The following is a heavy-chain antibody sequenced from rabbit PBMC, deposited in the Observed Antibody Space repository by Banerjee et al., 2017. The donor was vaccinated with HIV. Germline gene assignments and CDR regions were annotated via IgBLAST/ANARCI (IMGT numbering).Heavy chain of an antibody. J-gene: IGHJ4*01. CDR2: VYAGSSGST. CDR1: GFDFSSYYM. V-gene: IGHV1S45*01. Sequence: QEQLKESGGGLVQPGGSLKLSCKASGFDFSSYYMSWVRQAPGKGLEWIGCVYAGSSGSTAYASWVNGRFTISKTSSTTVTLQMTSLTAADTATYFCARDRYGSGSVDHDLWGPGTLVTVS. CDR3: ARDRYGSGSVDHDL. D-gene: IGHD5-1*01.